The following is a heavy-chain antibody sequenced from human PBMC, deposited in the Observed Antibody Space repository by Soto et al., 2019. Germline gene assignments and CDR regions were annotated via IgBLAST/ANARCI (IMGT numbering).Heavy chain of an antibody. D-gene: IGHD7-27*01. J-gene: IGHJ4*02. CDR1: GYTFTGHY. Sequence: ASVKVSCKASGYTFTGHYIHWVRQAPGQGPEWVGEIGPDRGDTRYAEKFHGRVTMTRDTSITTVYMELSNLSPDDTAVYYCGRGRSGELGVFYWGQGTLVTVSS. CDR2: IGPDRGDT. CDR3: GRGRSGELGVFY. V-gene: IGHV1-2*02.